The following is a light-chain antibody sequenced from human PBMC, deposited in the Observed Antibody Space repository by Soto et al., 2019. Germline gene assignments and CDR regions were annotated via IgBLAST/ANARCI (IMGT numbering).Light chain of an antibody. CDR2: DAY. CDR3: SSYAGSNNYV. Sequence: QSALTQPPSASGSPGQSVTISCTGTSSDVGGYHFVSWYQQHPGQAPKLMIYDAYKRPSGVPDRFSGSKSGNTASLTVSGLQTEDEADYYCSSYAGSNNYVFGTGTKLTV. V-gene: IGLV2-8*01. J-gene: IGLJ1*01. CDR1: SSDVGGYHF.